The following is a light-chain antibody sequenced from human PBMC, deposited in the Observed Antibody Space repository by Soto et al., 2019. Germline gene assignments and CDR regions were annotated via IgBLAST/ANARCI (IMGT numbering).Light chain of an antibody. CDR2: WAS. V-gene: IGKV4-1*01. Sequence: DIVMTQSPDSLAVSLGERATINCKSSQSVLYSSNNKNYLAWYQQKPGQPPKLLIYWASTRESGVPDRFSGSGSGTDFTLTISSLQAEDVAVYYCQQYYSTPFTCGPGPKVDIK. J-gene: IGKJ3*01. CDR1: QSVLYSSNNKNY. CDR3: QQYYSTPFT.